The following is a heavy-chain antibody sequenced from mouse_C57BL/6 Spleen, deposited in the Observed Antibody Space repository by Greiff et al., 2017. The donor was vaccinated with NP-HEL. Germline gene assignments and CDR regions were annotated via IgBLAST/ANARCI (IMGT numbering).Heavy chain of an antibody. CDR3: ARRIYYDYDGFAY. CDR1: GYIFTSYW. Sequence: QVQLKQPGAELVRPGSSVKLSCKASGYIFTSYWMDWVKQRPGQGLEWIGNIYPSDSETHYNQKFKDKATLTVDKSSSTAYMQLSSLTSEDSAVYYCARRIYYDYDGFAYWGQGTLVTVSA. J-gene: IGHJ3*01. D-gene: IGHD2-4*01. CDR2: IYPSDSET. V-gene: IGHV1-61*01.